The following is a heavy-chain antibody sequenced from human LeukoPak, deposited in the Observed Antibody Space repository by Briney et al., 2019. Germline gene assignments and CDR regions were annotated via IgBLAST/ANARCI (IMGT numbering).Heavy chain of an antibody. J-gene: IGHJ5*02. CDR2: MNPHSANA. CDR3: ARIPHRVPHNWFDP. CDR1: GYTFTSYD. Sequence: ASVEVSCTASGYTFTSYDINWVRQAAGQGLEWMGWMNPHSANAGYAQKFQGRVTMTRDTSISTAYMELSSLRSDDTAVYYCARIPHRVPHNWFDPWGQGTLVTVSS. V-gene: IGHV1-8*01. D-gene: IGHD2-2*01.